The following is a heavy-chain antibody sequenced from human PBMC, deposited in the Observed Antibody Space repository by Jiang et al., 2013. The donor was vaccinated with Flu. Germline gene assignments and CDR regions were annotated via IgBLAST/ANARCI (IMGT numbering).Heavy chain of an antibody. CDR1: GFTFSSYS. CDR3: ARDMPQGSGAFDI. Sequence: AASGFTFSSYSMNWVRQAPGKGLEWVSSISSSSSYIYYADSVKGRFTISRDNAKNSLYLQMNSLRAEDTAVYYCARDMPQGSGAFDIWGQGTMVTVSS. J-gene: IGHJ3*02. V-gene: IGHV3-21*01. D-gene: IGHD2-2*01. CDR2: ISSSSSYI.